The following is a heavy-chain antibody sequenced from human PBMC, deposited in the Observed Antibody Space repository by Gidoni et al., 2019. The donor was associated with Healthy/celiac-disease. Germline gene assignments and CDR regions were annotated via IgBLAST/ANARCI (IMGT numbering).Heavy chain of an antibody. CDR2: ISSSSSYI. V-gene: IGHV3-21*01. CDR1: GFTFSSYS. CDR3: ARETSSTGIAVAGPNWYFDL. D-gene: IGHD6-19*01. J-gene: IGHJ2*01. Sequence: EVQLVESGGGLVKPGGSLRLSCAASGFTFSSYSMNWVRQAPGKGLEWVSSISSSSSYIYYADSVKGRFTISRDNAKNSLYLQMNSLRAEDTAVYYCARETSSTGIAVAGPNWYFDLWGRGTLVTVSS.